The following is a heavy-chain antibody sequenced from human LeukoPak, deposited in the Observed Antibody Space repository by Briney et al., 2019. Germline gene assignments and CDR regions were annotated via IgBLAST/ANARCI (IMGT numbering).Heavy chain of an antibody. CDR1: GFTFSSYS. CDR2: ISSSSSYI. Sequence: GGSLRLPCAASGFTFSSYSMNWVRQAPGKGLEWVSSISSSSSYIYYADSVKGRFTISRDNAKNSLYLQMNSLRAEDTAVYYCARDPSMTTVTTRENYWGQGTLVTVSS. CDR3: ARDPSMTTVTTRENY. J-gene: IGHJ4*02. V-gene: IGHV3-21*01. D-gene: IGHD4-17*01.